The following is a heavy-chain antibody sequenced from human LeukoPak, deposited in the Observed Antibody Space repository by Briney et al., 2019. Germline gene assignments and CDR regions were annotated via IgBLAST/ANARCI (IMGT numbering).Heavy chain of an antibody. V-gene: IGHV1-18*04. J-gene: IGHJ4*02. CDR3: ARELNTALSVYYFDY. CDR2: ISAYIGNT. Sequence: ASVKVSCKASGYTFTDYYIHSVRQAPGHGLEWMGWISAYIGNTIHAQKFQGRVTMTTDISTSTAYMELRSLGSDDTAVYYCARELNTALSVYYFDYWGQGTLVTVSS. D-gene: IGHD5-18*01. CDR1: GYTFTDYY.